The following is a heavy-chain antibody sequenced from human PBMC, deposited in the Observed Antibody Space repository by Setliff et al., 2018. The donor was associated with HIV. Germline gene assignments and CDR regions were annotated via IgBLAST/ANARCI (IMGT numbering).Heavy chain of an antibody. V-gene: IGHV7-4-1*02. J-gene: IGHJ6*03. D-gene: IGHD3-3*01. CDR2: INTNSWIP. Sequence: ASVKVSCKASGYTFTDYGINWVRQAPGQGLEWMGWINTNSWIPTYAQGFTGRFVFSLDTTVRTAYLEISDLRADDTGVYYCARDSSEYFDFSSGDFHYMDVWGKGTTVTVSS. CDR3: ARDSSEYFDFSSGDFHYMDV. CDR1: GYTFTDYG.